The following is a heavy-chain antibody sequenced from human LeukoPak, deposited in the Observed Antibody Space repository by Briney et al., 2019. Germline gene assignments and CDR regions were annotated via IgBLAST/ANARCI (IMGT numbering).Heavy chain of an antibody. CDR3: ARVMTAITNWFDP. CDR1: GFTVSSNY. V-gene: IGHV3-66*01. J-gene: IGHJ5*02. D-gene: IGHD2-21*02. CDR2: IYRDGST. Sequence: PGGSLRLSCAASGFTVSSNYVSWLRQPPGKGLEWVSSIYRDGSTYYADSVKGRFTISRDNSKNTLNLQMNNLRVEDTAVYYCARVMTAITNWFDPWGQGTLVTVSS.